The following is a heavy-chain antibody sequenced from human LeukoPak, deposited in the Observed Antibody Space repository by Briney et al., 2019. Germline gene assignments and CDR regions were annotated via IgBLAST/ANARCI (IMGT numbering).Heavy chain of an antibody. J-gene: IGHJ4*02. V-gene: IGHV1-18*01. Sequence: GASVKVSCKASGYTFTSYGFSWVRQAPGQGLEWMGWISNYNGNTNYAQKLQGRVTMTTDTSTSTAYMELSSLRSEDTAVYYCARRLSFGYGDYSDYWGQGTLVTVSS. CDR2: ISNYNGNT. D-gene: IGHD4-17*01. CDR1: GYTFTSYG. CDR3: ARRLSFGYGDYSDY.